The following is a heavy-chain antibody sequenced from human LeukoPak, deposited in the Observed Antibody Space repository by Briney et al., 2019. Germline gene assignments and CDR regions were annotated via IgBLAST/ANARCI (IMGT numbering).Heavy chain of an antibody. CDR1: GGSISSGSYY. V-gene: IGHV4-61*02. Sequence: PSQTLSLTCTVSGGSISSGSYYWSWIRQPAGKGLEWIGRIYTSGSTNYNPSHKSRVTISVDTSKNQFSLKLSSVTAADTAVYYCARGGRGLNYYDSSGYGPFDYWGQGTLVTVSS. D-gene: IGHD3-22*01. CDR2: IYTSGST. CDR3: ARGGRGLNYYDSSGYGPFDY. J-gene: IGHJ4*02.